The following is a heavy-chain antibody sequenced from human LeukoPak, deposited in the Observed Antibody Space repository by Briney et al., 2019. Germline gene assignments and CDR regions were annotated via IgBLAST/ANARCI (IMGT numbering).Heavy chain of an antibody. D-gene: IGHD1-26*01. J-gene: IGHJ4*02. CDR3: AKDRIVGATYYFDY. CDR2: ISGSGGST. Sequence: GGSLRLSCAASGFTFSSYAMSWVRQAPGQGLEWVSAISGSGGSTYYADSVKGRFTISRDNSKNTLYLQMHSLRAEDTAVYYCAKDRIVGATYYFDYWGQGTLVTVSS. CDR1: GFTFSSYA. V-gene: IGHV3-23*01.